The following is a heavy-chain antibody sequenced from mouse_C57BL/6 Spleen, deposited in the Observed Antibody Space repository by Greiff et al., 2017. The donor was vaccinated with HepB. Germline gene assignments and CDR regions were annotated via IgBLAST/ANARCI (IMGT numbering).Heavy chain of an antibody. D-gene: IGHD1-1*01. Sequence: QVQLKQPGAELVKPGASVKLSCKASGYTFTSYWMHWVKQRPGQGLEWIGMIHPNSGSTNYNEKFKSKATLTVDKSSSTAYMQLSSLTSEDSAVYYCARSPTVVRYYFDYWGQGTTLTVSS. V-gene: IGHV1-64*01. CDR1: GYTFTSYW. CDR2: IHPNSGST. J-gene: IGHJ2*01. CDR3: ARSPTVVRYYFDY.